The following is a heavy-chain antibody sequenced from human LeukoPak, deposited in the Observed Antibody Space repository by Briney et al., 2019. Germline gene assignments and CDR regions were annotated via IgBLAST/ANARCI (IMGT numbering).Heavy chain of an antibody. CDR1: GFTFDDYA. V-gene: IGHV3-9*01. CDR3: AKDRGWEMATTAFDY. CDR2: ISWNSGSI. J-gene: IGHJ4*02. D-gene: IGHD5-24*01. Sequence: PGGSLRLSCAASGFTFDDYAMHWVRQAPGKGLEWVSGISWNSGSIGYADSVKGRFTISRDNAKNSLYLQMSSLRAEDTALYYCAKDRGWEMATTAFDYWGQGTLVTVSS.